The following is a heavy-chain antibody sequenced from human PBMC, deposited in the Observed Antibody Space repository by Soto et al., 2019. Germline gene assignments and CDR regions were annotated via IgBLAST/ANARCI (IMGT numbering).Heavy chain of an antibody. Sequence: SETLSLTCTVSGGSISSGDYYWSWIRQPPGEGLEWIGYIYYSGSTTYNPSLKSRLTMSVDTSKNQISLKLSSVTAADTAIYYCTGDYGSGSYRFDYWGQGTLVTVSS. CDR1: GGSISSGDYY. V-gene: IGHV4-61*08. J-gene: IGHJ4*02. D-gene: IGHD3-10*01. CDR3: TGDYGSGSYRFDY. CDR2: IYYSGST.